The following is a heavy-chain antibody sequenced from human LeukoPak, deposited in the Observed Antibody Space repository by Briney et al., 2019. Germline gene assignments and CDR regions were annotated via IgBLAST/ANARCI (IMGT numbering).Heavy chain of an antibody. CDR3: ARGGSAYYASLDC. CDR1: GFTFRNYG. V-gene: IGHV3-33*01. J-gene: IGHJ4*02. Sequence: PGRSLRLSCAVSGFTFRNYGMHWVRQAPGKGLEWVAVIWCDGSDKYYADSVKGRFTISRDNSKNTLYLQVNSLRAEDTAVYYCARGGSAYYASLDCWGQGTLVTVSS. D-gene: IGHD3-22*01. CDR2: IWCDGSDK.